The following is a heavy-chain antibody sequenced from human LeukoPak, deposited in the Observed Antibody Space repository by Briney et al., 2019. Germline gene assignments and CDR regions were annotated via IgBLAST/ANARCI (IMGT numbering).Heavy chain of an antibody. CDR3: AKLIRGYCDRTACPNWFDP. J-gene: IGHJ5*02. D-gene: IGHD3-16*01. CDR1: GLTFSSYA. Sequence: PGGSLRLSCAASGLTFSSYAMSCVRHAPGEGLEWVSAVSDSGGTTYYADSVKGRFTISRDNSKNTLYLQMNSLRGEDTAVYYCAKLIRGYCDRTACPNWFDPWGPGTLVTVSS. CDR2: VSDSGGTT. V-gene: IGHV3-23*01.